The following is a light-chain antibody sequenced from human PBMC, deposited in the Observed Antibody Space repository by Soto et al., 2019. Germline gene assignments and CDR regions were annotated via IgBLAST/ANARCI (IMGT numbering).Light chain of an antibody. V-gene: IGLV2-14*01. Sequence: QSALTQPASVSVSPGQSITISCTGTSSDVGGYNYVSWYQQHPGKAPKFMIYDVSNRPSGVSNRFSGSKSGNTASLTISGLQAEDEADYYCSSYTTSNTRQIVFGTGTQLTVL. J-gene: IGLJ1*01. CDR2: DVS. CDR3: SSYTTSNTRQIV. CDR1: SSDVGGYNY.